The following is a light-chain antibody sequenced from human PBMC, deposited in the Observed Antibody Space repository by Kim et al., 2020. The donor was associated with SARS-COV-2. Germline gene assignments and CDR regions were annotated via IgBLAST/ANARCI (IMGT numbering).Light chain of an antibody. CDR3: SSYVGSNNSYV. J-gene: IGLJ1*01. CDR2: EVT. CDR1: SSDVVGYNY. Sequence: VTSSCTGTSSDVVGYNYVSWYQQYPGKAPKLMIYEVTKRPSGVPDRFSGSKSDNTASLIVSGLQAEDEADYYCSSYVGSNNSYVFGSGTKVTVL. V-gene: IGLV2-8*01.